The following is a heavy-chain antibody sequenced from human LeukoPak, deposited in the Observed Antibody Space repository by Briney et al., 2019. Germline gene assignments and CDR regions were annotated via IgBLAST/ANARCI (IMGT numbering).Heavy chain of an antibody. CDR3: ARRNDRNAFDI. D-gene: IGHD1-1*01. Sequence: SETLSLTCTVSGGSISSYSWNWIRQPPGNGLEWIGRIYGGNTNYNPSLMSRVTISFDTSKNHLSLNLRSVTAADTAVYYCARRNDRNAFDIWGQGTMVTVSS. CDR2: IYGGNT. CDR1: GGSISSYS. J-gene: IGHJ3*02. V-gene: IGHV4-59*08.